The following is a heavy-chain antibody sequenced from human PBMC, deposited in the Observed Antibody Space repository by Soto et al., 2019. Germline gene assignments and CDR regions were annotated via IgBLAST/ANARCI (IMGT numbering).Heavy chain of an antibody. CDR1: GGPITSTKW. V-gene: IGHV4-4*02. CDR3: ATQTISYTWDV. D-gene: IGHD3-3*01. CDR2: MSQSGST. J-gene: IGHJ6*02. Sequence: QVQLQESGPGLVKPSGTLSLTCAVSGGPITSTKWWTWVRQPPGKGLEWIGEMSQSGSTNYNPSLDSRIIMSVDKSKNHFSLELSSVTAADTAMYYCATQTISYTWDVWGQGTTVTVSS.